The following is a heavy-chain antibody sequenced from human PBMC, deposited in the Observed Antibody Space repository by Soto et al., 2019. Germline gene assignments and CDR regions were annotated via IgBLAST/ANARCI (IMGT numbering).Heavy chain of an antibody. D-gene: IGHD6-13*01. J-gene: IGHJ4*02. CDR3: ARDRVEGHSSSWYFSFDY. V-gene: IGHV1-2*02. Sequence: ASVKVSCKASGYTFTGYYMHWVRQAPGQGLEWMGWINPNSGGTNYAQKFQGRVTMTRDTSISTAYMELSRLRSDDTAVYYCARDRVEGHSSSWYFSFDYWGQGTLVTVSS. CDR2: INPNSGGT. CDR1: GYTFTGYY.